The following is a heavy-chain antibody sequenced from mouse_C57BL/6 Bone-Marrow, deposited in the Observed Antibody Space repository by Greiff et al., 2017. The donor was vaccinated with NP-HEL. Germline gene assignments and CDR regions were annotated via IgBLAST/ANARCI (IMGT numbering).Heavy chain of an antibody. V-gene: IGHV1-82*01. D-gene: IGHD1-1*01. CDR2: IYPGDGDT. Sequence: VQLVESGPELVKPGASVKISCKASGYAFSSSWMNWVKQRPGKGLEWIGRIYPGDGDTNYNGKFKGKATLTADKSSSTAYMQLSSLTSEDSAVYFCARYYYYGMYFDVWGTGTTVTVSS. CDR1: GYAFSSSW. CDR3: ARYYYYGMYFDV. J-gene: IGHJ1*03.